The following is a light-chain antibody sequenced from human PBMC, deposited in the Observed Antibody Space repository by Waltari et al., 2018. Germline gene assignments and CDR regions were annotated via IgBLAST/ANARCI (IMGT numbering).Light chain of an antibody. J-gene: IGKJ4*01. CDR3: QQFYSLPVT. CDR2: WAS. CDR1: TSVLFSSNNKNY. Sequence: DIVMTQSPDSLAVSLGEGAAINCKASTSVLFSSNNKNYVAWYQQKPGQPPKLLVYWASTRESGVPDRFIGSGSGTDFSLTISSLQAEDVAVYYCQQFYSLPVTFGGVTNVEIK. V-gene: IGKV4-1*01.